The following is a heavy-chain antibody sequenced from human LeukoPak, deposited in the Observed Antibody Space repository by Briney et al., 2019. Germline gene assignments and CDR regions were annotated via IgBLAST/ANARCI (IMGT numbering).Heavy chain of an antibody. D-gene: IGHD6-6*01. V-gene: IGHV3-30*18. CDR2: ISYDGSNK. J-gene: IGHJ4*02. Sequence: GRCLTLACAPASFTFTSDCMDWVRHDPGKWREWVAVISYDGSNKYYTHSVKGRFTISRDPSTNTMYLQMNSLGAEDTAVCYCAKDWAARSESDYWGQGTLVTVSS. CDR3: AKDWAARSESDY. CDR1: SFTFTSDC.